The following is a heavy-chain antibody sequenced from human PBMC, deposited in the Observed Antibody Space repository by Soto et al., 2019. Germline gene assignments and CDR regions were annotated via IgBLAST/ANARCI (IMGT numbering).Heavy chain of an antibody. CDR3: ARDRGCSGGICYRDLGY. CDR2: ISSISNTI. CDR1: GFTFSTYS. Sequence: ESGRGLVQPGGSLRLSCAASGFTFSTYSMSWVRQAPGKGLEWVSYISSISNTIYYADSVKGRFTISRDNAKNSLYLHMNSLSAEDTAVYYCARDRGCSGGICYRDLGYWGQGTLVTVSS. V-gene: IGHV3-48*01. D-gene: IGHD2-15*01. J-gene: IGHJ4*02.